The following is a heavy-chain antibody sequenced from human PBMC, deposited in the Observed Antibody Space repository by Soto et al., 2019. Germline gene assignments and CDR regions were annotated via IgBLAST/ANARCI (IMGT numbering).Heavy chain of an antibody. D-gene: IGHD2-15*01. CDR2: ISGSGRST. CDR1: GFTFSSYA. J-gene: IGHJ6*03. V-gene: IGHV3-23*01. Sequence: GGSLRLSCAASGFTFSSYAMSWVRQAPGKGLEWVSVISGSGRSTYYADFVKGRFTISRDNSKNTLYLQMNSLRAEDTDVYYYSKSHVRQVIRIDYYYMDVWGKGTTVTVSS. CDR3: SKSHVRQVIRIDYYYMDV.